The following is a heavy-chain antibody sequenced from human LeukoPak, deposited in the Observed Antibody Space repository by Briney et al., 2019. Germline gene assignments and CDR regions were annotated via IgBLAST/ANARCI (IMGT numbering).Heavy chain of an antibody. CDR3: ARGVEPLVSNTLAY. J-gene: IGHJ4*02. CDR1: GFTDITND. CDR2: LSNHCCK. V-gene: IGHV3-53*01. D-gene: IGHD1-14*01. Sequence: GGTLRLFCAASGFTDITNDMTWVRQASGKGLEGVSVLSNHCCKKYADSVQGRFIISRDNSKNTLYLEMNSLSPDDTSVYYCARGVEPLVSNTLAYWGQGTLVTVSS.